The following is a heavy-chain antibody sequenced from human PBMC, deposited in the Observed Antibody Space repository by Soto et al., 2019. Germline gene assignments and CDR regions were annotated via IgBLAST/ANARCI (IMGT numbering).Heavy chain of an antibody. CDR1: GFTFTTYA. Sequence: ASVKVSCKASGFTFTTYAMHWVRQAPGQRLEWMGWINTGNGNTKYSQNFQGRVTITRDTSANTAYMELSSLRSEDTAVYYCARDRGYFDYWGQGTLVTV. J-gene: IGHJ4*02. D-gene: IGHD3-10*01. CDR2: INTGNGNT. CDR3: ARDRGYFDY. V-gene: IGHV1-3*04.